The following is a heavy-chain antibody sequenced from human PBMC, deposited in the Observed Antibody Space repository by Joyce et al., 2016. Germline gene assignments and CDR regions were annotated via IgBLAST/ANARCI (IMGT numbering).Heavy chain of an antibody. V-gene: IGHV3-23*01. D-gene: IGHD3-9*01. J-gene: IGHJ4*02. CDR1: GFTFSSYA. CDR2: ISGSGGST. Sequence: EVQLLESGGGLVQPGGSLRLSCAASGFTFSSYAMNWVRQAPGRGLEWVSMISGSGGSTFFADSVKGRFTVSRDNSQNTLYLQMNSLRAEDTAVYYCAKDRSTGYSLPLDSWGQGTLVTVSS. CDR3: AKDRSTGYSLPLDS.